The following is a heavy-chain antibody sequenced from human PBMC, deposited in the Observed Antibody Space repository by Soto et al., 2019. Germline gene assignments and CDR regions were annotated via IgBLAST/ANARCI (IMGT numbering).Heavy chain of an antibody. J-gene: IGHJ4*02. CDR3: ARREYYYDSSGLLDY. CDR1: GGSISSSNW. V-gene: IGHV4-4*02. Sequence: PSETLSLTCAVSGGSISSSNWWSWVRQPPGKGLEWIGEIYHSGSTNYNPSLKSRVTISVDKSKNQFSLKLSSVTAADTAVYYCARREYYYDSSGLLDYWGQVTLVTVSS. D-gene: IGHD3-22*01. CDR2: IYHSGST.